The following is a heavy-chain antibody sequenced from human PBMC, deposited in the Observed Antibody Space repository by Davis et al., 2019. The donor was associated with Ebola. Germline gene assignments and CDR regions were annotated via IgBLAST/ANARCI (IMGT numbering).Heavy chain of an antibody. CDR1: GYSFTSYW. CDR2: IYPCDSDT. D-gene: IGHD2/OR15-2a*01. V-gene: IGHV5-51*01. J-gene: IGHJ4*02. CDR3: ARQESLYGSSDY. Sequence: GESLKIPCKGSGYSFTSYWLGWVRQMPGKGLEWIGIIYPCDSDTRYSPSFQGQVTISVDRSISTAYLQCGSLKASDIAMYYCARQESLYGSSDYWGQGTLVTVSS.